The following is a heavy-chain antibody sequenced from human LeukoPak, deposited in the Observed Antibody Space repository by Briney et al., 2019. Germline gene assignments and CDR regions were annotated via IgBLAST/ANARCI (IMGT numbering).Heavy chain of an antibody. Sequence: ASVKVSCKASGYTFTSYGISWVRQAPGQGLEWVGWISAYNGNTNYAQKLQGRVTMTTDTSTSTAYMELRSLRSDDTAVYYCARDSSVTMADYGMDVWGQGTTVTVSS. D-gene: IGHD3-22*01. J-gene: IGHJ6*02. CDR2: ISAYNGNT. V-gene: IGHV1-18*01. CDR3: ARDSSVTMADYGMDV. CDR1: GYTFTSYG.